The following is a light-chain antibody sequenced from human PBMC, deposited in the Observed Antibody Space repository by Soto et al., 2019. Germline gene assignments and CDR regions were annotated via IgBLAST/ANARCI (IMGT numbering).Light chain of an antibody. Sequence: QSVVTQPPSASQTPGQRVTISCSGSRSNVGRNSVSWYQHVPGTAPKLLIYSHDQRPSGVPDRISASRSGTAASLAISGLRSEDEAFYYCQSYDSSLSGSEVFGTGTKLTVL. J-gene: IGLJ1*01. CDR3: QSYDSSLSGSEV. CDR1: RSNVGRNS. V-gene: IGLV1-44*01. CDR2: SHD.